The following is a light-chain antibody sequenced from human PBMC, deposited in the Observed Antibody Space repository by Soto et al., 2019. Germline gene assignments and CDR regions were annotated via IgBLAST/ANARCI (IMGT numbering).Light chain of an antibody. CDR3: SSYTRTTTFVV. CDR2: QVY. Sequence: QSALTQPASVSGPLGQWITISCTGTSSDVGGYNYVSWYQHHPGKAPKLIIYQVYSRPSGVSNRFSGSKFGNTASLTISGLQAEDEADYYCSSYTRTTTFVVFGGGTKLTVL. V-gene: IGLV2-14*01. J-gene: IGLJ3*02. CDR1: SSDVGGYNY.